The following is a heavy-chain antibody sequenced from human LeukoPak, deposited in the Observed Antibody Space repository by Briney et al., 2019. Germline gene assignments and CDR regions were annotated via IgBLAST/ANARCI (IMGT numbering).Heavy chain of an antibody. CDR3: ARVPYCGGDCPILGYFDY. Sequence: SETLSLTCAVYGGSFSGYYWSWIRQPPGKGLEWIGEINHSGSTNYNPSLESRVTISVDTSKNQFSLKLSSVTAADTAVYYCARVPYCGGDCPILGYFDYWGQGTLVTVSS. J-gene: IGHJ4*02. V-gene: IGHV4-34*01. CDR1: GGSFSGYY. CDR2: INHSGST. D-gene: IGHD2-21*02.